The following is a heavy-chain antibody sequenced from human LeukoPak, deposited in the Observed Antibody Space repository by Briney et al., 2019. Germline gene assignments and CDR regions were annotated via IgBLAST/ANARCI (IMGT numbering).Heavy chain of an antibody. Sequence: SETLSLTXTVSGGSISSSSYYWGWIRQPAGKGLEWIGRIYTSGSTNYNPSLKSRVTISVDTSKNQFSLKLSSVTAADTAVYYCARGGYSYGSNFDYWGQGSLVTVSS. J-gene: IGHJ4*02. CDR1: GGSISSSSYY. V-gene: IGHV4-61*02. CDR3: ARGGYSYGSNFDY. D-gene: IGHD5-18*01. CDR2: IYTSGST.